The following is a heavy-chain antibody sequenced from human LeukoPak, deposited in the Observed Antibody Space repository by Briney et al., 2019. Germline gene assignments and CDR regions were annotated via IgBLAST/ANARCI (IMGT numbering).Heavy chain of an antibody. V-gene: IGHV1-69*13. D-gene: IGHD2-2*01. J-gene: IGHJ6*02. CDR3: ASDPHCSSTSCYYYYGMDV. CDR1: GGTFSSYA. Sequence: SVKVTCKASGGTFSSYAISWVRQAPGQGLEWMGGIIPIFGTANYAQKFQGRVTITADESTSTAYMELSSLRSEDTAVYYCASDPHCSSTSCYYYYGMDVWGQGTTVTVSS. CDR2: IIPIFGTA.